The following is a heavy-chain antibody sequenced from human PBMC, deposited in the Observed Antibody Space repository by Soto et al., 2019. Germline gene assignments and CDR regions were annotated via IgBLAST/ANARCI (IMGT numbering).Heavy chain of an antibody. D-gene: IGHD6-19*01. J-gene: IGHJ3*02. CDR3: AKDQGYSRGGAFDI. CDR2: ISYDGSNK. Sequence: QVQLVESGGGVVQPGRSLRLSCAASGFTFSSYGMHWVRQAPGKGLEWVAVISYDGSNKYYADSVKGRFTISRDNSKNTLYRQMNSLRAEDTAVYYCAKDQGYSRGGAFDIWGQGTMVTVSS. V-gene: IGHV3-30*18. CDR1: GFTFSSYG.